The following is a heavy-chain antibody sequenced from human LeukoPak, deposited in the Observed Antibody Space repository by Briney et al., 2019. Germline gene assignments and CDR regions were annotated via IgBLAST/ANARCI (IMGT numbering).Heavy chain of an antibody. Sequence: GGSLRLSRAASGFTFSSYGMHWVRQAPGKGLEWVAFIRYDGSNKYYADSVKGRFTIATDNSKNTLYLQMNSLRAEDTAVYYCAKARGAADKNWFDLSGQGTLVTVSS. CDR3: AKARGAADKNWFDL. D-gene: IGHD3-10*01. V-gene: IGHV3-30*02. CDR2: IRYDGSNK. J-gene: IGHJ5*02. CDR1: GFTFSSYG.